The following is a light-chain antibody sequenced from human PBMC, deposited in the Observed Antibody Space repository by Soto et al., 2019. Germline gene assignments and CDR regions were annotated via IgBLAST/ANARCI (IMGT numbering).Light chain of an antibody. J-gene: IGKJ4*01. CDR3: QQFSSYPLT. CDR1: QTVRNNY. V-gene: IGKV3-20*01. CDR2: DAS. Sequence: ELVLTHSPGTLSLSPGERATLSCRAIQTVRNNYLAWYQQKPGQAPRLLIYDASSRATGIPDRFSGGGSGTDFTLTISRMEPEDFAVYYCQQFSSYPLTFGGGTKVDIK.